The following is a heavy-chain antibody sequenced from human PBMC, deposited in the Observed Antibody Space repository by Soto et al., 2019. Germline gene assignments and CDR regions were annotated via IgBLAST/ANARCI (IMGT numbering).Heavy chain of an antibody. D-gene: IGHD1-26*01. CDR3: ARLNGEGMVGP. Sequence: SETLSLTCTVSGGSISSYYWSWIRQPPGKGLEWIGYIYYSGSTNYNPSLKCRVTISVDTSKNQFSLKLSSVTAADTAVYYCARLNGEGMVGPWGQGTLVTVSS. J-gene: IGHJ5*02. V-gene: IGHV4-59*08. CDR1: GGSISSYY. CDR2: IYYSGST.